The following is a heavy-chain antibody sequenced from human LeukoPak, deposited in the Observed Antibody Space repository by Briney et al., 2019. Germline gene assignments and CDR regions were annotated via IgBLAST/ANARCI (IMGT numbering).Heavy chain of an antibody. CDR2: IYTSGST. Sequence: SETLSLTCTVSGGSISIYYWSWIRQPARKGLEWIGRIYTSGSTNYNPSLKSRVTMSVDTSKNQFSLKLSSVTAADTAVYYCARVGNYYDSSGYYYFDYWGQGTLVTVSS. D-gene: IGHD3-22*01. V-gene: IGHV4-4*07. CDR3: ARVGNYYDSSGYYYFDY. J-gene: IGHJ4*02. CDR1: GGSISIYY.